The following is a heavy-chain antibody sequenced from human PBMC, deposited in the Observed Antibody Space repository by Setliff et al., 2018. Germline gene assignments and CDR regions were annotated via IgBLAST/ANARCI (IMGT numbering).Heavy chain of an antibody. J-gene: IGHJ6*03. D-gene: IGHD3-9*01. V-gene: IGHV3-72*01. CDR2: TRNKANSYTT. CDR3: VYFDRSLNDYYYYYMDV. Sequence: PGGSLRLSCAASGFTFSDHYMDWVRQAPGKGLEWVGRTRNKANSYTTEYAASVKGRFTISRDDSKNSLYLQMNSLKTEDTAVYYCVYFDRSLNDYYYYYMDVWGKGTTVTVSS. CDR1: GFTFSDHY.